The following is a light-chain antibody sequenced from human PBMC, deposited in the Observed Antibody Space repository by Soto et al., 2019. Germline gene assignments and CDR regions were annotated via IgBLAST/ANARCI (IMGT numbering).Light chain of an antibody. V-gene: IGLV2-14*03. Sequence: QSALTQPASVSGSPGQSITISCTGTSSDVGGCDCVSWCQQHPGKAPKLMIYEVSNRPSGVSNRFSGSKSGNTASLTISGLQAEDEADYYCISYTSSSTWVFGGGTKLTVL. CDR2: EVS. CDR1: SSDVGGCDC. CDR3: ISYTSSSTWV. J-gene: IGLJ3*02.